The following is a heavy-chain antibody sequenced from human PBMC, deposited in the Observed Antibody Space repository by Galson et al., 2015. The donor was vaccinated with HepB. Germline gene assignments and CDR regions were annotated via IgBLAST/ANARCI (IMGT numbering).Heavy chain of an antibody. CDR2: ISAYNGNT. CDR1: GYTFTSYG. V-gene: IGHV1-18*04. D-gene: IGHD6-13*01. J-gene: IGHJ3*02. CDR3: ASALSYSSSWYDSFDI. Sequence: QSGAEVKKPGASVKVSCKASGYTFTSYGISWVRQAPGQGLEWMGWISAYNGNTNYAQKLQGRVTMTTDTSTSTAYMELRSLRSDDTAVYYCASALSYSSSWYDSFDIWGQGTMVTVSS.